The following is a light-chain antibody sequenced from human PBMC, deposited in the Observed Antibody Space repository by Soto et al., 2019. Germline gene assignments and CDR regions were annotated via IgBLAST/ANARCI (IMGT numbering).Light chain of an antibody. V-gene: IGKV3-15*01. CDR1: QYVSNK. Sequence: EIVMTQSPATLSVSPGETATLSCRASQYVSNKVAWYQQKPGQAPSLLILGASTRATGVPARFSGSGSGTEFTLSISSLQSEAFAVYYCKQYKEWPPFTFGQGTRLEI. CDR3: KQYKEWPPFT. CDR2: GAS. J-gene: IGKJ5*01.